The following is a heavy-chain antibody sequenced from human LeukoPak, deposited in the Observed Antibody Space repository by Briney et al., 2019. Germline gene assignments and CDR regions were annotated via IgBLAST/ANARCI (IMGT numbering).Heavy chain of an antibody. CDR2: ISSSGSTI. Sequence: GGSLRLSCAASGFTFSDYYMSWIRQAPGKGLEWVSYISSSGSTIYYADSVKGRFTISRDNAKNSLYLQMNSLRAEDTAVYYRARDPEYCGGDCYFDYWGQGTLVTVSS. CDR3: ARDPEYCGGDCYFDY. CDR1: GFTFSDYY. D-gene: IGHD2-21*01. V-gene: IGHV3-11*04. J-gene: IGHJ4*02.